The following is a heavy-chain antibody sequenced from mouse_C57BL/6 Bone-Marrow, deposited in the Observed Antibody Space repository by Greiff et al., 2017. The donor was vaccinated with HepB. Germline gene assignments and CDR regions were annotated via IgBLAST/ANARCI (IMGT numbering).Heavy chain of an antibody. CDR2: IYPGDGDT. Sequence: VKLMESGPELVKPGASVKISCKASGYAFSSSWMNWVKQRPGKGLEWIGRIYPGDGDTNYNGKFKGKATLTADKSSSTAYMQLSSLTSEDSAVYFCARYYYGSSYERYFDYWGQGTTLTVSS. V-gene: IGHV1-82*01. CDR3: ARYYYGSSYERYFDY. J-gene: IGHJ2*01. D-gene: IGHD1-1*01. CDR1: GYAFSSSW.